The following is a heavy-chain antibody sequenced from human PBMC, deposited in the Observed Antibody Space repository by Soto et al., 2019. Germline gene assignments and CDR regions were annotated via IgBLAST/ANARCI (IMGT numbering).Heavy chain of an antibody. Sequence: QVQMVQSGAELKKPGSSVKVSCKTSGGSFNSYAINWVRQAPGQGLEWLGGTIPFILTPNYAQQFQGRVTITADEATSTGCLELSSLRSDDTAVYYCAGGDHSTSLGGMDVWGQGTTVIVSS. CDR2: TIPFILTP. V-gene: IGHV1-69*01. J-gene: IGHJ6*02. CDR1: GGSFNSYA. D-gene: IGHD6-6*01. CDR3: AGGDHSTSLGGMDV.